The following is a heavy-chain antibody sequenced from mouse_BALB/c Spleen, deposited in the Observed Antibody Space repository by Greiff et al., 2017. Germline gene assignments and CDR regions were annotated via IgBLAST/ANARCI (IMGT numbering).Heavy chain of an antibody. Sequence: VQLKESGAELVKPGASVKLSCTASGFNIKDTYMHWVKQRPEQGLEWIGRIDPANGNTKYDPKFQGKATITADTSSNTAYLQLSSLTSEDTAVYYCARGGYHEGYFDVWGAGTTVTVSS. CDR1: GFNIKDTY. CDR3: ARGGYHEGYFDV. J-gene: IGHJ1*01. V-gene: IGHV14-3*02. D-gene: IGHD2-2*01. CDR2: IDPANGNT.